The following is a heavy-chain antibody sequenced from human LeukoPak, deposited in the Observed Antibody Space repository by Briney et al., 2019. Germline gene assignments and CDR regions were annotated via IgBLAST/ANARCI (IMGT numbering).Heavy chain of an antibody. CDR1: GFTFSDHY. CDR3: ARSMYGEGRRIIDFDY. Sequence: YPGGSLRLSCAASGFTFSDHYIDWVRQAPGKGLEWVARTSNKVNSYTTAYAASVTGRFTVSRDDSSNSVYLQMNSLKIEDTAVYYCARSMYGEGRRIIDFDYWGQGSLLTVSS. J-gene: IGHJ4*02. CDR2: TSNKVNSYTT. V-gene: IGHV3-72*01. D-gene: IGHD4/OR15-4a*01.